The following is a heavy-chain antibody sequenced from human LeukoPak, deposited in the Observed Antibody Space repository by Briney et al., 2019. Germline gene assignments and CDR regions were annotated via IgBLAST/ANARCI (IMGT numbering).Heavy chain of an antibody. CDR3: ARAPAAVVPKKYYFDY. Sequence: SDTLSLTCTVSGGSISSYYWSWIRQPPGKGLEWMGYIYYSGSTNYNPSLKSRVTISVDTSKNQFSLKLSSVTAADTAVYYCARAPAAVVPKKYYFDYWGQGTLVTVSS. J-gene: IGHJ4*02. CDR2: IYYSGST. CDR1: GGSISSYY. D-gene: IGHD2-21*01. V-gene: IGHV4-59*07.